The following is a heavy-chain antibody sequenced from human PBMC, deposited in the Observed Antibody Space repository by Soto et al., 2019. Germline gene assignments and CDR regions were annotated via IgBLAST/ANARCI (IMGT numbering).Heavy chain of an antibody. CDR1: GFTFSSYS. J-gene: IGHJ6*02. D-gene: IGHD3-10*01. V-gene: IGHV3-21*01. CDR3: ARGRGSGSYSSDYGMDV. Sequence: EVQLVESGGGLVKPGGSLRLSCAASGFTFSSYSINWVRQAPGEGLEWVSSISSGSSYIYYADSVKGRFTISRDNAKNSRSLQMTSLRAEDTPVYYCARGRGSGSYSSDYGMDVWGQETTVTVSS. CDR2: ISSGSSYI.